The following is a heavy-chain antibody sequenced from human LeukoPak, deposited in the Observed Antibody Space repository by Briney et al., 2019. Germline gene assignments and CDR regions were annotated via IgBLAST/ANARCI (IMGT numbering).Heavy chain of an antibody. CDR3: ANSILARCSGATCYPFDY. D-gene: IGHD2-15*01. J-gene: IGHJ4*02. V-gene: IGHV3-30*02. CDR1: GFTFSSYG. Sequence: HPGGSLRLSCAASGFTFSSYGMHWVRQAPGKGLEWVAFIRYDGSNKYYADSVKGRFTISRDNSRNTLYMQMNNLRAEDTAIYYCANSILARCSGATCYPFDYWGQGTPDTVSS. CDR2: IRYDGSNK.